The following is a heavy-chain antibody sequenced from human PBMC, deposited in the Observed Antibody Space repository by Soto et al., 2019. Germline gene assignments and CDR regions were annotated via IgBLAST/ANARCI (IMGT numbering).Heavy chain of an antibody. J-gene: IGHJ3*02. V-gene: IGHV4-4*02. D-gene: IGHD2-2*01. CDR3: ARDRRSYCRSTSCDGASAFEI. CDR2: IYHSGST. CDR1: SGSISSSNW. Sequence: QVQLQESGPGLVKPSGTLSLTCAVSSGSISSSNWWSWVRQPPGKGLEWIGEIYHSGSTNYNPSLKSRVTISVDKSKNQFALKLSAGTAADTAVYYGARDRRSYCRSTSCDGASAFEIWGQGTMVTVSS.